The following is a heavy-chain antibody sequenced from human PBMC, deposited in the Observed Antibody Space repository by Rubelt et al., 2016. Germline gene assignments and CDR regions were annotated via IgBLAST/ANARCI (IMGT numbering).Heavy chain of an antibody. CDR3: ARGRDYGDY. CDR1: GGSISSSTYY. V-gene: IGHV4-39*07. CDR2: IYYSGST. Sequence: QLQLQESGPGLVKPSETLSLTCTVSGGSISSSTYYWGWIRQPPGKGLEWIGNIYYSGSTNYNPSLKSRVTISVDTSKNQFSRKVSSVTAADTAVYYCARGRDYGDYWGQGTLVTVSS. J-gene: IGHJ4*02.